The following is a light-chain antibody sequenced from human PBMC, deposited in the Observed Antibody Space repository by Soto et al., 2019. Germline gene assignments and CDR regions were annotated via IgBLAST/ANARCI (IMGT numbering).Light chain of an antibody. J-gene: IGKJ2*01. CDR1: QSLLHSNGYTY. Sequence: DIVMTQSPLSLPVTPGEPASISCRSSQSLLHSNGYTYFHWYLQKPGQSPQLLIYWGSSRASGVPDRFSGSASGTDFTLEISRVEAEDVGIYYCMQALQTPYTFGQGTKLEIK. CDR2: WGS. V-gene: IGKV2-28*01. CDR3: MQALQTPYT.